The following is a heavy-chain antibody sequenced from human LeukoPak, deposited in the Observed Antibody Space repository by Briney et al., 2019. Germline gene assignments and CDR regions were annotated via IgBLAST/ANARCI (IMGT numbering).Heavy chain of an antibody. J-gene: IGHJ4*02. CDR3: ARTRATYYYDSSGYYDY. Sequence: SVKVSCKASGGTFSSYAISWVRQAPGQGLEWMGGIIPIFGTANYAQKFQGGVTITTDESTSTAYMELNSLRSEDTAVYYCARTRATYYYDSSGYYDYWGQGTLVTVSS. D-gene: IGHD3-22*01. CDR1: GGTFSSYA. V-gene: IGHV1-69*05. CDR2: IIPIFGTA.